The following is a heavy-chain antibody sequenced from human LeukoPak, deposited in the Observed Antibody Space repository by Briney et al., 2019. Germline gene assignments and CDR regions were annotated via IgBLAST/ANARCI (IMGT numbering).Heavy chain of an antibody. Sequence: GGSLRLSCAASGFTFSSYGMHWVRQAPGKGLEWVAVIRYDGSNKYYADSVKGRFTISRDNSKNTLYLQMNSLRAEDTAVYYCARDGGGYCSGGSCYFPAPFDYWGQGTLVTVSS. CDR1: GFTFSSYG. J-gene: IGHJ4*02. CDR3: ARDGGGYCSGGSCYFPAPFDY. V-gene: IGHV3-33*01. CDR2: IRYDGSNK. D-gene: IGHD2-15*01.